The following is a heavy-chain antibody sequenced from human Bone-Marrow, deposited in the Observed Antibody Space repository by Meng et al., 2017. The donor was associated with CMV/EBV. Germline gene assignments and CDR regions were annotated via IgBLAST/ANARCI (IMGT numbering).Heavy chain of an antibody. D-gene: IGHD3-22*01. Sequence: SGVTFSSYWMHWVRQAPGKGLVWVSRINPDGSTTNFADSVKGRFTISRDNAKNTLYLQMNSLRAEDAAVYYCARVRYSDSRGYYEYWGQGTLVTVSS. CDR3: ARVRYSDSRGYYEY. V-gene: IGHV3-74*01. CDR1: GVTFSSYW. J-gene: IGHJ4*02. CDR2: INPDGSTT.